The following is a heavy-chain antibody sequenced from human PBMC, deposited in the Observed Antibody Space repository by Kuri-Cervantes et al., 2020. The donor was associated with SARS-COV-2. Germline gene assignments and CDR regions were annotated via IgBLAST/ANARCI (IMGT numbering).Heavy chain of an antibody. D-gene: IGHD4-17*01. V-gene: IGHV3-23*01. CDR2: ISGSGGST. Sequence: GGSLRLSWAASGFTFSSYAMSWVRKAPGKGLEWVSAISGSGGSTYYADSVKGRFTISRDNSKNTLYLQMNSLRAEDTAVYYCAGIYGDYDLDYWGQGTLVTVSS. J-gene: IGHJ4*02. CDR3: AGIYGDYDLDY. CDR1: GFTFSSYA.